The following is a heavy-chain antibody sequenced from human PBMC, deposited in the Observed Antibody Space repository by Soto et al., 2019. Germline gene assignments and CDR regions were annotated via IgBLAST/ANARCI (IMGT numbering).Heavy chain of an antibody. CDR1: GFTFSTYA. V-gene: IGHV3-30*04. CDR3: EGYCSRSCCQTGY. Sequence: QVQLVESGGGVVQPGRSLRLSCAASGFTFSTYAMHWVRQAPGKGLEWVAVMSYDGRNKYYADSVKGRFTISRDNSKNTLYLQMNSLTAEDTAVYYCEGYCSRSCCQTGYWGQGTLVTVSS. CDR2: MSYDGRNK. D-gene: IGHD2-2*01. J-gene: IGHJ4*02.